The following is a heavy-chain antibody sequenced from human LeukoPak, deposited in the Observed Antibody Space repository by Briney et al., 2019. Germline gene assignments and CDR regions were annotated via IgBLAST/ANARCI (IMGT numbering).Heavy chain of an antibody. Sequence: PGGSLRLSCAASGFTFSGYSMNWVRQAPGKGLEWVSSISSSSNYIYYADSVKGRFTISRDNAKNSLSLQMNSLRAEDTAVYYCARGTAAAAWFDPWGQGTLVTVSS. D-gene: IGHD6-13*01. V-gene: IGHV3-21*01. CDR3: ARGTAAAAWFDP. J-gene: IGHJ5*02. CDR2: ISSSSNYI. CDR1: GFTFSGYS.